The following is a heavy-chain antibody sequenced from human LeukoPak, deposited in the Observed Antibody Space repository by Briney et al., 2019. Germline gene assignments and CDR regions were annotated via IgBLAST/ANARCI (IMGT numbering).Heavy chain of an antibody. J-gene: IGHJ4*02. Sequence: GGSLRLSCGASGFTFSSYGMHWVRQAPGKGLEWVAFIRYDGSNKYYADSVKGRFTISRDNSKNTLYLQMNSLRAEDTAVYYCAKDPTHYRVWDDYDSRRLSHWGQGTLVTVSS. D-gene: IGHD3-22*01. CDR1: GFTFSSYG. CDR3: AKDPTHYRVWDDYDSRRLSH. CDR2: IRYDGSNK. V-gene: IGHV3-30*02.